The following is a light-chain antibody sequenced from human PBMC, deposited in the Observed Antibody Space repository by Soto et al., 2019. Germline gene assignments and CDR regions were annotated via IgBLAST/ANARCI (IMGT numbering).Light chain of an antibody. J-gene: IGKJ5*01. CDR2: SAS. CDR3: QQRSNWRPGT. CDR1: QSVDSS. Sequence: TQSPVALSGSPGERATLFCTASQSVDSSVAWYQQKPGQTPRLLIYSASYGATGVPARFSGSGSGSDFTLTISSLESEDFAVYYCQQRSNWRPGTFGQGTRLEIK. V-gene: IGKV3-11*01.